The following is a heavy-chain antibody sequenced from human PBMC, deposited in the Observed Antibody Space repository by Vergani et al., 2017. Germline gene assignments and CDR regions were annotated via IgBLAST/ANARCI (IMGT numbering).Heavy chain of an antibody. CDR2: IYYSGIT. CDR1: GASIRSSNYY. Sequence: QLQLQESGPGLVKPSATLSLTCSVSGASIRSSNYYWGWIRQPPRKGLEWIASIYYSGITYYNPSLKSRVTISVDTSKNQFSLKLSSVTAADTAVYFCARHSTVEWLVKLGWIDPWGQGILVTVSS. CDR3: ARHSTVEWLVKLGWIDP. J-gene: IGHJ5*02. D-gene: IGHD6-19*01. V-gene: IGHV4-39*01.